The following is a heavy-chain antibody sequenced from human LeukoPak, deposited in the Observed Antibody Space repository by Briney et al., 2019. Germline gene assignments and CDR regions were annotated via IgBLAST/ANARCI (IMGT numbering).Heavy chain of an antibody. J-gene: IGHJ4*02. V-gene: IGHV3-53*01. CDR3: AKAPTVDIVAMDY. D-gene: IGHD5-12*01. CDR1: GFTVSSTY. Sequence: GGSLRLSCAASGFTVSSTYMSWVRQAPGKGLEWVSVIYSGSITYYADSVKGRFIISRDNSKNTLYLQMNSLRAEDTAVYYCAKAPTVDIVAMDYWGQGTLVTVSS. CDR2: IYSGSIT.